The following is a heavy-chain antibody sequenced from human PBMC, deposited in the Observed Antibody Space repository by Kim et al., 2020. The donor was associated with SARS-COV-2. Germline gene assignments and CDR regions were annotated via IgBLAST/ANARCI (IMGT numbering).Heavy chain of an antibody. CDR1: GYSFTSYW. V-gene: IGHV5-51*01. Sequence: GESLKISCKGSGYSFTSYWIGWVRQMPGKGLEWMGIIYPGDSDTRYSPSFQGQVTISADKSISTAYLQWSSLKASDTAMYYCARLQARQKTTVTKLLDYWGQGTLVTVSS. D-gene: IGHD4-4*01. J-gene: IGHJ4*02. CDR2: IYPGDSDT. CDR3: ARLQARQKTTVTKLLDY.